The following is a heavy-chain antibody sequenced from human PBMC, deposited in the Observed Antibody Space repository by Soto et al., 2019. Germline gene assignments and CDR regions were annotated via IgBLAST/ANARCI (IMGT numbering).Heavy chain of an antibody. J-gene: IGHJ4*02. CDR1: GGSISSGGYY. CDR3: ASQSDDYGDFDY. V-gene: IGHV4-31*03. Sequence: SETLSLTCTVSGGSISSGGYYWSWIRQHPGKGLEWIGYIYYSGSTYYNPSLKGRVTISVDTSKNQFSLKLSSVTAADTAVYYCASQSDDYGDFDYWGQGTLVTVSS. CDR2: IYYSGST. D-gene: IGHD4-17*01.